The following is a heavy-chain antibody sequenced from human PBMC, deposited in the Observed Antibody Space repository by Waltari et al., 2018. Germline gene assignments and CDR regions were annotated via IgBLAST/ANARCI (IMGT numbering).Heavy chain of an antibody. D-gene: IGHD2-2*01. J-gene: IGHJ6*02. Sequence: QVQLVQSGAEVKKPGASVKVSCKASGYTFTGYYMHWVRQAPGHGLEWMGRINPNSGGTNYAQKFQGRVTMTRDTSISTAYMELSRLRSDDTAVYYCARGRIVVVPAAISYYYGMDVWGQGTTVTVSS. V-gene: IGHV1-2*06. CDR2: INPNSGGT. CDR3: ARGRIVVVPAAISYYYGMDV. CDR1: GYTFTGYY.